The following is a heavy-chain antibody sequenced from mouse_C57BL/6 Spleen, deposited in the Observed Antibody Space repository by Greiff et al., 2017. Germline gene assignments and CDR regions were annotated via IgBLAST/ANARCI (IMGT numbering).Heavy chain of an antibody. Sequence: EVQLQESGPELVKPGDSVKISCKASGYSFTGYFMHWVMQSHGKSLEWIGRINPYNGDTFYNQKVKSTATFTVDKSSSTAHMELRSLTSDDSAVYYCAREGRGGGSSGYWGQGTTRTVSS. D-gene: IGHD1-1*01. CDR2: INPYNGDT. CDR3: AREGRGGGSSGY. J-gene: IGHJ2*01. V-gene: IGHV1-20*01. CDR1: GYSFTGYF.